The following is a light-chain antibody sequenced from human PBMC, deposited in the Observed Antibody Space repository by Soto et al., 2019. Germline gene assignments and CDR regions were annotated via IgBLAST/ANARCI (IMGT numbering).Light chain of an antibody. Sequence: DIKMTQSTPFLSASVGDRVTITCRASQAITNNLAWYQXKKGQPTQLXIYEESTLLSGVPSRFSAIKYGTRGIIKLDSLQPEDGTTYDGQQVKYYPRTFCGGTKVDI. CDR3: QQVKYYPRT. CDR2: EES. J-gene: IGKJ4*01. V-gene: IGKV1-9*01. CDR1: QAITNN.